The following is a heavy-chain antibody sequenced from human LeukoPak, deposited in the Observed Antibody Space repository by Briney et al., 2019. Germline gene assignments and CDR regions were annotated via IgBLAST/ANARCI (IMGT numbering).Heavy chain of an antibody. J-gene: IGHJ5*02. CDR1: GYTFSDYS. Sequence: ASVRVSCKASGYTFSDYSITWVRQAPGQGLEWMGWISPYNADTNYAQNFQGRVTMTTDRSTRTAYMELRNLRSDDTAVYYCARVTTVTRSPWSWGPHKIGQEVNWFDPWGQGTLITVS. D-gene: IGHD4-17*01. CDR2: ISPYNADT. CDR3: ARVTTVTRSPWSWGPHKIGQEVNWFDP. V-gene: IGHV1-18*01.